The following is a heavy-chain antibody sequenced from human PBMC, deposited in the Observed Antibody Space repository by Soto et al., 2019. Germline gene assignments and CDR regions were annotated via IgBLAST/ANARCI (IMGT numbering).Heavy chain of an antibody. CDR3: ARDKEHCSGGSCYSPEYFDY. D-gene: IGHD2-15*01. Sequence: QVQLVQSGAEVKKPGASVKVSCKASGYTFTSYGISWVRQAPGQGLEWMGWISAYNGNTNYAQKLQGRVTITTDTSTSTAYMELRSLRSADTAVYYCARDKEHCSGGSCYSPEYFDYWGQGTLVTVSS. J-gene: IGHJ4*02. CDR1: GYTFTSYG. CDR2: ISAYNGNT. V-gene: IGHV1-18*01.